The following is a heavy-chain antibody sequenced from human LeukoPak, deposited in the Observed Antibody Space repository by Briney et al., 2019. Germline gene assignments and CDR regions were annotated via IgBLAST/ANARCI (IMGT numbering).Heavy chain of an antibody. D-gene: IGHD3-22*01. J-gene: IGHJ4*02. CDR2: ISSSGSTI. V-gene: IGHV3-11*04. CDR1: GFTFSDYY. CDR3: ARGFSYYYDSSGYAGY. Sequence: GGSLRLSCAASGFTFSDYYMSWIRQAPGKGLGWVSYISSSGSTIYYADSVKGRFTISRDNAKNSLYLQMNSLRAEDTAVYYCARGFSYYYDSSGYAGYWGQGTLVTVSS.